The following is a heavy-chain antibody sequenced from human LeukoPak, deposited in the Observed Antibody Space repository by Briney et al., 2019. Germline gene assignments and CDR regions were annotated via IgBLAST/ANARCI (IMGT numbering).Heavy chain of an antibody. D-gene: IGHD6-6*01. CDR1: GGSISSSSYY. CDR2: IYYSGST. Sequence: SETLSLTCTVSGGSISSSSYYWGWIRQPPGKGLEWIGSIYYSGSTYYNPSLKSRVTISVDTSKNQFSLKLSSVTAADTAVYYCARDTGSRDYYYYMDVWGKGTTVTVSS. V-gene: IGHV4-39*07. J-gene: IGHJ6*03. CDR3: ARDTGSRDYYYYMDV.